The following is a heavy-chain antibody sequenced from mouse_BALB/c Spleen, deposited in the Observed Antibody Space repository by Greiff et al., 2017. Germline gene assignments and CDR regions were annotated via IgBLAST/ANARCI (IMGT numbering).Heavy chain of an antibody. CDR2: ISSGSSTI. V-gene: IGHV5-17*02. Sequence: DVQLQESGGGLVQPGGSRKLSCAASGFTFSSFGMHWVRQAPEKGLEWVAYISSGSSTIYYADTVKGRFTISRDNPKNTLFLQMTSLRSEDTAMYYCARSDDYTWFAYWGQGTLVTVSA. J-gene: IGHJ3*01. CDR3: ARSDDYTWFAY. CDR1: GFTFSSFG. D-gene: IGHD2-4*01.